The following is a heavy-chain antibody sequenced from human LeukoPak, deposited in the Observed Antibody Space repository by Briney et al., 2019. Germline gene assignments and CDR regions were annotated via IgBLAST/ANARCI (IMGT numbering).Heavy chain of an antibody. CDR1: GFTFSSYS. D-gene: IGHD2-15*01. V-gene: IGHV3-48*01. CDR3: ARDSRRILPSD. CDR2: ISSSSSTI. Sequence: GGSLRLSCAASGFTFSSYSMNWVRQAPGKGLEWVSYISSSSSTIYYADSVKGRFTISRDNSKNTLYLQMNSLRAEDTAVYYCARDSRRILPSDWGQGTLVTVSS. J-gene: IGHJ4*02.